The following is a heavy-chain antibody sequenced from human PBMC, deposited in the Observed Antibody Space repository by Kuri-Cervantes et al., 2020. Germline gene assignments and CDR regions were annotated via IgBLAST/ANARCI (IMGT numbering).Heavy chain of an antibody. CDR3: ARTTYYYGSVDY. Sequence: ASVKVSXKASGYXFTSYGISWVRQAXGQGLEWMGXISAYNGNTNYAQKLQGRVTMTTDTSTSTAYMELRSLRSDDTAVYYCARTTYYYGSVDYWGQGTLVTVSS. CDR2: ISAYNGNT. D-gene: IGHD3-10*01. V-gene: IGHV1-18*01. CDR1: GYXFTSYG. J-gene: IGHJ4*02.